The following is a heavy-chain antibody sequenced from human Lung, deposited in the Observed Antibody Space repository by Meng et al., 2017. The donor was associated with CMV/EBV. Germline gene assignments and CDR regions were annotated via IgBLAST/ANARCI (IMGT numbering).Heavy chain of an antibody. J-gene: IGHJ6*01. CDR1: GFTFSSYA. CDR2: ISGSGGST. CDR3: AKFRGCTEEGTSCYSFYYYYYGMAV. Sequence: GGSLRLSCAASGFTFSSYAMSWVRQAPGKGLEWVSAISGSGGSTYYADSVKGRFTISRDNSKNTLYLQMNSLRAEDTAAYYCAKFRGCTEEGTSCYSFYYYYYGMAVWGPRNXVHCSS. D-gene: IGHD2-2*02. V-gene: IGHV3-23*01.